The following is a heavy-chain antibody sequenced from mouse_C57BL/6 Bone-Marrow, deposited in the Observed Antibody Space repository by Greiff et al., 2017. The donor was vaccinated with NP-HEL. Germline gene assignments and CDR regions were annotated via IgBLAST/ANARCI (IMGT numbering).Heavy chain of an antibody. CDR3: ARRGWFTWFAY. D-gene: IGHD2-3*01. CDR2: IDPSDSYT. CDR1: GYTFTSYW. Sequence: QVQLQQPGAELVMPGASVKLSCKASGYTFTSYWMHWVKQRPGQGLEWIGEIDPSDSYTNYNQKFKGKSTLTVDKSSSTAYMQLSSLTSEDSAVYYCARRGWFTWFAYWGQGTLVTVSA. J-gene: IGHJ3*01. V-gene: IGHV1-69*01.